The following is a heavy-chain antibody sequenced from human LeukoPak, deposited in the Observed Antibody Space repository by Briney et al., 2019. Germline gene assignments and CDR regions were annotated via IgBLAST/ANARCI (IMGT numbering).Heavy chain of an antibody. J-gene: IGHJ5*02. CDR2: INHSGST. CDR1: GGSFSGYY. D-gene: IGHD5-12*01. V-gene: IGHV4-34*01. Sequence: SETLSLTCTVYGGSFSGYYWSWIRQPPGKGLEWIGEINHSGSTNYNPSLRSRVTISVDTSKNQFSLKLSSVTAADTAVYYCARGMPVDIVATKVGGFDPWGQGTLVTVSS. CDR3: ARGMPVDIVATKVGGFDP.